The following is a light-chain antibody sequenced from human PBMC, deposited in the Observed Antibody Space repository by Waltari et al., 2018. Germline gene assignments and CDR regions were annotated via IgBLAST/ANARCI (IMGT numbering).Light chain of an antibody. V-gene: IGKV1-5*01. CDR2: DAS. Sequence: DIHMTQSPSTLSAFVGDRVTITCRASQSINSWLAWYQQKPGKVPKLLILDASGLQSGVPSRFSGSGSGTDFTLTISSLQPDDFATYYCQQYNTYSITFGQGTRVEIK. CDR3: QQYNTYSIT. J-gene: IGKJ5*01. CDR1: QSINSW.